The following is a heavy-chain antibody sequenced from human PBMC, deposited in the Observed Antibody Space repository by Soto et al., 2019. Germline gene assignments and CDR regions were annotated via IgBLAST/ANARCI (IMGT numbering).Heavy chain of an antibody. Sequence: GGSLRLSCAASGFTFSSYSMNWVRQAPGKGQEWVSYISSSSSTIYYADSVKGRFTISRDNAKNSLYLQMNSLRDEDTAVFYCVRDLWGDTAMPQGDYGMDVWGQGTTVTVSS. V-gene: IGHV3-48*02. CDR1: GFTFSSYS. CDR2: ISSSSSTI. CDR3: VRDLWGDTAMPQGDYGMDV. D-gene: IGHD5-18*01. J-gene: IGHJ6*02.